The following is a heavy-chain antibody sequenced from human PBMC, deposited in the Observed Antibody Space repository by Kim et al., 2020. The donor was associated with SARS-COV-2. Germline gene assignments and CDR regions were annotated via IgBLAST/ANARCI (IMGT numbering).Heavy chain of an antibody. Sequence: SETLSLTCAVYGGSFSGYYWSWIRQPPGKGLEWIGEINHSGSTNYNPSLKSRVTISVDTSKNQFSLKLSSVTAADTAVYYCARGFSWVRTTVAGTFDYCGQGTLVTVSS. V-gene: IGHV4-34*01. CDR2: INHSGST. D-gene: IGHD6-19*01. CDR1: GGSFSGYY. J-gene: IGHJ4*02. CDR3: ARGFSWVRTTVAGTFDY.